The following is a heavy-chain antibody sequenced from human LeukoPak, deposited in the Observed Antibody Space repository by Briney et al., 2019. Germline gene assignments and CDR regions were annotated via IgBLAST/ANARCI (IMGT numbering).Heavy chain of an antibody. V-gene: IGHV4-59*01. D-gene: IGHD2-15*01. CDR1: GGSISSYY. Sequence: SETLSLTCTVSGGSISSYYWSWIRQPPGKGLEWIGYIYYSGSTNYNPSLKSRVTISVDTFKNQFSLKLSSVTAADTAVYYCASMGYCSGGSCYRFDYWGQGTLVTVSS. CDR3: ASMGYCSGGSCYRFDY. CDR2: IYYSGST. J-gene: IGHJ4*02.